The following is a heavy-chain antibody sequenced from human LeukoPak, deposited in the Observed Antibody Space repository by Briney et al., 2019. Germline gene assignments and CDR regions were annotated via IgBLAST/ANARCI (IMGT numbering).Heavy chain of an antibody. CDR3: ARERTYNGSGSYYRTFDY. D-gene: IGHD3-10*01. CDR2: ISAYNGNT. J-gene: IGHJ4*02. V-gene: IGHV1-18*04. Sequence: ASVKVSCKASGYTFTSYGISWVRQAPGQGLEWMGWISAYNGNTNSPQKLQGRVTMTTDTSTSTAYMELRSLRSDDTAVYYCARERTYNGSGSYYRTFDYWGQGTLVTVSS. CDR1: GYTFTSYG.